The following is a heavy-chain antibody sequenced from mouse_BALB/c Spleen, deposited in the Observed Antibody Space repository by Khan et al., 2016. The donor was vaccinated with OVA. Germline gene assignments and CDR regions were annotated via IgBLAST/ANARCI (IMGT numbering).Heavy chain of an antibody. CDR3: TRRGLYVIFVY. J-gene: IGHJ3*01. CDR2: INPSTDYT. V-gene: IGHV1-7*01. CDR1: GYTFTTYW. D-gene: IGHD3-1*01. Sequence: QVQLKESGTELAKPGASVRMSCKTSGYTFTTYWIHWIKQRPGQGLEWIGYINPSTDYTDYNQKFKEKATMTTDKSSSTAYMQLTSLTSEHSGVYYCTRRGLYVIFVYWGQGTLVTVSA.